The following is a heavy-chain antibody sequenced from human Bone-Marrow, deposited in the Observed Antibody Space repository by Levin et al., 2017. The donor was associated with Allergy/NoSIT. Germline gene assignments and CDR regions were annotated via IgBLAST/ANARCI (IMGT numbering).Heavy chain of an antibody. V-gene: IGHV3-23*01. CDR1: GFTFTSYA. CDR2: ISGSGTST. Sequence: PSETLSLTCAASGFTFTSYAMSWVRQAPGKGLECVSAISGSGTSTYYADSVKGRFTISRDNSKNTLYLQMNSLRAEDTAVYYCAKDLYVANYYANSGYYSNWGQGTLVTVSS. D-gene: IGHD3-22*01. CDR3: AKDLYVANYYANSGYYSN. J-gene: IGHJ4*02.